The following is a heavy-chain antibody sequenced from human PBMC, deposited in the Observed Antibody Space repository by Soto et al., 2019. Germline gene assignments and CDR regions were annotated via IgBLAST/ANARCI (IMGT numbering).Heavy chain of an antibody. CDR2: ISAYNGNT. CDR1: GYTFTSYG. D-gene: IGHD6-13*01. CDR3: AGDPRGYSSTSAWFDP. J-gene: IGHJ5*02. Sequence: QVQLVQSGAEVKKPGASVKVSCKASGYTFTSYGISWVRQAPGQGLEWMGWISAYNGNTNYAQKVQGRVTMTTDTSTSTAYMELRGLRSDATAVYYCAGDPRGYSSTSAWFDPWGQGTLVTVSS. V-gene: IGHV1-18*01.